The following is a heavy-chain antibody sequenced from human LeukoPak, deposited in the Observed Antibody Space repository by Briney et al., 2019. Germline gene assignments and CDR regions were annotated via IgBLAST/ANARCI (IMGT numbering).Heavy chain of an antibody. J-gene: IGHJ6*03. CDR1: VYIFTTHE. CDR2: MHPNTGNT. CDR3: ARRSRAFYMDV. Sequence: VASLTVSCKLSVYIFTTHEIFWVRQAAGQGLGWMGWMHPNTGNTDYAQKFQGRISMTRDTSIDTAYLDLGSLTSEDTAVYYCARRSRAFYMDVWGTGTKVTVSS. V-gene: IGHV1-8*01.